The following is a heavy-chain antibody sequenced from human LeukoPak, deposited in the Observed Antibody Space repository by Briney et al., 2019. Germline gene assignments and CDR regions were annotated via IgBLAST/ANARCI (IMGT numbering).Heavy chain of an antibody. V-gene: IGHV3-21*01. Sequence: GGSLRLSCAASGFTFSSYSMNWVRQAPGKGLEWVSSISGSSSYIYCADSVKGRFTISRDNAKNSLYLQMNSLRAEDTAVYYCARDALLDILTGYYPTYFDYWGQGTLVTVSS. CDR2: ISGSSSYI. J-gene: IGHJ4*02. CDR1: GFTFSSYS. CDR3: ARDALLDILTGYYPTYFDY. D-gene: IGHD3-9*01.